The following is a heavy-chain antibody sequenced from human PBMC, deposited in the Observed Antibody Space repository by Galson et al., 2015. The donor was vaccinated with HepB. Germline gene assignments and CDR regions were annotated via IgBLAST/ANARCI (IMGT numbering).Heavy chain of an antibody. V-gene: IGHV1-69*04. CDR1: GGTFSSYA. J-gene: IGHJ6*02. Sequence: SVKVSCKASGGTFSSYAISWVRQAPGQGLEWMGRIIPILGIANYAQKFQGRVTITADKSTSTAYMELSSLRSEDTAVYYCASAPFYCSSTSCYNVPYYYYGMDVWGQGTTVTVSS. CDR3: ASAPFYCSSTSCYNVPYYYYGMDV. D-gene: IGHD2-2*02. CDR2: IIPILGIA.